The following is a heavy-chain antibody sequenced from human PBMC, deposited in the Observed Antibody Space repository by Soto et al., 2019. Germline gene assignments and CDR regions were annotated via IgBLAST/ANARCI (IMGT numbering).Heavy chain of an antibody. CDR2: ISSSSSYK. Sequence: GGSLRLSCAASGFTFSSYSMNWVRQAPGKGLEWVSSISSSSSYKYYADSVKGRFTISRDNAKNSLYLQMNSLRAEDTAVYYCARDRIVATIVQYYMDVWGKGTTVTVSS. CDR1: GFTFSSYS. D-gene: IGHD5-12*01. V-gene: IGHV3-21*01. CDR3: ARDRIVATIVQYYMDV. J-gene: IGHJ6*03.